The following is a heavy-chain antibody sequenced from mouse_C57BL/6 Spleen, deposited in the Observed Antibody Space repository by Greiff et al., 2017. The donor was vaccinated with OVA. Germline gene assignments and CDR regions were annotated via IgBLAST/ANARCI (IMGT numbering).Heavy chain of an antibody. CDR1: GYTFTDYE. D-gene: IGHD2-5*01. CDR3: TRDYSNIFDD. V-gene: IGHV1-15*01. Sequence: QVQLQQSGAELVRPGASVTLSCKASGYTFTDYEMHWVKQTPVHGLEWIGAIDPETGGTAYNQKFKGKAILTADKSSSTAYMELRSLTSEDSAVYYCTRDYSNIFDDWGQGTTLTVSS. J-gene: IGHJ2*01. CDR2: IDPETGGT.